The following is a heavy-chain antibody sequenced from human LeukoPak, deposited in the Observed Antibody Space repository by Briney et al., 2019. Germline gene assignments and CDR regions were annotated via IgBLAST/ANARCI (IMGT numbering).Heavy chain of an antibody. CDR1: GFTFRTYA. CDR3: ARIAAAGTDFDY. Sequence: GGSLRLSCAGSGFTFRTYAMGWVRQAPGKGLEWVSSINSGGDDTYYADSVKGRFTISRDNSKNTLYLQMNSLRAEDTAVYYCARIAAAGTDFDYWGQGTLVTVSS. D-gene: IGHD6-13*01. CDR2: INSGGDDT. V-gene: IGHV3-23*01. J-gene: IGHJ4*02.